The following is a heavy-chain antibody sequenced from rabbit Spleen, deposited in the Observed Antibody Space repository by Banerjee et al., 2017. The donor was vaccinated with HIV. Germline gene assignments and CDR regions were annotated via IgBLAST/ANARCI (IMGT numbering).Heavy chain of an antibody. J-gene: IGHJ6*01. CDR1: GFDFRRYY. D-gene: IGHD6-1*01. V-gene: IGHV1S7*01. CDR3: ARAGYAGYGYANFRDYYGMGL. CDR2: IDVGEGYT. Sequence: QVKETGGGLVQPGGSLTLSCKASGFDFRRYYLSWVRQAPGKGLEWIGIIDVGEGYTDYANWVNGRFTISSDNAQNTVDLQMSGLTAADTATYFCARAGYAGYGYANFRDYYGMGLWAQAPSSPS.